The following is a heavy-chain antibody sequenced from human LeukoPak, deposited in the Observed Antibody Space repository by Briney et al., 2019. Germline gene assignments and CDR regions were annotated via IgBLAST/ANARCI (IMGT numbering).Heavy chain of an antibody. D-gene: IGHD6-19*01. CDR3: ATGYSSGWPPYY. CDR1: GFTFDDYA. V-gene: IGHV3-9*01. CDR2: ISWNSGSI. Sequence: GRSLRLSCGASGFTFDDYAMHWVRQAPGKGLEWVSGISWNSGSIGYADSVKGRFTISRDNAKNSLYLQMNSLRAEDTALYYCATGYSSGWPPYYWGQGTLVTVSS. J-gene: IGHJ4*02.